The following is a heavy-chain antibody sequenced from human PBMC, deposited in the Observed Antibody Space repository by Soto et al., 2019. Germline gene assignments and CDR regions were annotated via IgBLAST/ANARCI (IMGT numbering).Heavy chain of an antibody. V-gene: IGHV1-69*13. CDR1: GGTFSSYA. D-gene: IGHD3-22*01. CDR2: IIPIFGTA. Sequence: SVKVSCKASGGTFSSYAISWVRQAPGQGLEWIGGIIPIFGTANYAQKFQGRVTITADESTSTAYMELSSLRSEDTAVYYCARGETYYYDSSGYYHPYNWFDPWGQGTLVTAPQ. CDR3: ARGETYYYDSSGYYHPYNWFDP. J-gene: IGHJ5*02.